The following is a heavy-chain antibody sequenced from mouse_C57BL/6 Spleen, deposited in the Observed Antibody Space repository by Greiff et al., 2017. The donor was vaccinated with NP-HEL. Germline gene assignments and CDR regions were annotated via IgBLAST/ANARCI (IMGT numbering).Heavy chain of an antibody. Sequence: EVMLVESGGGLVKPGGSLKLSCAASGFTFSDYGMHWVRQAPEKGLEWVAYISSGSSTIYYADTVKGRFTISRDNAKNTLFRQMTSLRSEDTAMYYCARDLMESMDYWGQGTSVTVSS. CDR3: ARDLMESMDY. CDR1: GFTFSDYG. CDR2: ISSGSSTI. V-gene: IGHV5-17*01. D-gene: IGHD1-1*02. J-gene: IGHJ4*01.